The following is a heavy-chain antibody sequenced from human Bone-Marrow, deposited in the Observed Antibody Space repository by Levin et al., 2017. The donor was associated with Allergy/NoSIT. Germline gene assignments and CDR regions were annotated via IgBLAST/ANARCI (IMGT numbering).Heavy chain of an antibody. Sequence: KSGGSLRLSCAASGFTFSNAWLSWVRQAPGKGLEWVGRIRSKTDGGTAEYAASVKGRFTISRDDSKNTLYLEMNSLQTEDTALYYCTTFHLTFKDRGLFDSWGHGSLVTVSS. CDR3: TTFHLTFKDRGLFDS. CDR2: IRSKTDGGTA. J-gene: IGHJ4*01. CDR1: GFTFSNAW. D-gene: IGHD3-10*01. V-gene: IGHV3-15*01.